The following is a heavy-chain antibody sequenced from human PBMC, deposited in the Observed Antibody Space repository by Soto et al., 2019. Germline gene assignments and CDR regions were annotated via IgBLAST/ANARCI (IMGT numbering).Heavy chain of an antibody. D-gene: IGHD2-2*02. CDR2: IYSGGST. CDR1: WFTVSPNY. CDR3: ATYTSLDY. Sequence: LRLSCSASWFTVSPNYMSWVRQAPGKGLEWVSLIYSGGSTFYADSVKGRFTISRDNSKNTLFLQMNSLRAEDTAVYFCATYTSLDYWGQGTMVTVSS. J-gene: IGHJ4*02. V-gene: IGHV3-53*01.